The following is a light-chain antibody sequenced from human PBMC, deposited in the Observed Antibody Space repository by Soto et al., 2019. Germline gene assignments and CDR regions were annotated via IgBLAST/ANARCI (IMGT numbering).Light chain of an antibody. V-gene: IGLV2-14*01. CDR3: CSYTDSSNYV. CDR1: SSDIGDYTH. Sequence: QSALTQPASVSGSPGQSITISCTGTSSDIGDYTHVSWYQQHPGKAPKLIIYEVSDRPSGVSNRFSGSKSGNTASLTISGLQTEDEADYYCCSYTDSSNYVFGTGTKLTVL. CDR2: EVS. J-gene: IGLJ1*01.